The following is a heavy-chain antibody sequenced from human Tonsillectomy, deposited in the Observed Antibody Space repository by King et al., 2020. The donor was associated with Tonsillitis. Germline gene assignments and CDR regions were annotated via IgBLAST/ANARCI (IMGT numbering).Heavy chain of an antibody. V-gene: IGHV4-59*01. D-gene: IGHD3-3*01. Sequence: VQLQESGPGLVKPSETLSLTCTVSGGSISSYYWSWIRQPPGKGLEWIGYIYFSGSTNYNPSLKSRVTISEDMSKNQFSLRLSSVTAADTAVYYCARVTIFGVATPPYYYYYMDVWGKGTTVTVSS. J-gene: IGHJ6*03. CDR2: IYFSGST. CDR3: ARVTIFGVATPPYYYYYMDV. CDR1: GGSISSYY.